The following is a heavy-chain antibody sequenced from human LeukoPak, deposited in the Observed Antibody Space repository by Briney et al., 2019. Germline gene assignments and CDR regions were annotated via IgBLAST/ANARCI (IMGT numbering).Heavy chain of an antibody. Sequence: PGRSLRLSCAASGFTFSSYAMHWVRQAPGKGLEWVAVISYDGSNKYYADSVKGRFTISRDNSKNTLYLQMTSLRAEDTAMYYCARARKLGDFQEGFDYWGRGTLVTVSS. CDR3: ARARKLGDFQEGFDY. V-gene: IGHV3-30-3*01. J-gene: IGHJ4*02. CDR2: ISYDGSNK. CDR1: GFTFSSYA. D-gene: IGHD3-16*01.